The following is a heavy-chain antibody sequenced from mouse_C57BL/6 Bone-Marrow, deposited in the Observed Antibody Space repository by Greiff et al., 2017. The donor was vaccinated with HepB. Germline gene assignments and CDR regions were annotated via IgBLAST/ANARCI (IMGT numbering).Heavy chain of an antibody. V-gene: IGHV5-6*02. CDR3: ASFYSNYGY. D-gene: IGHD2-5*01. CDR2: ISSGGSYT. Sequence: DVKLVESGGDLVKPGGSLKLSCAASGFTFSSYGMSWVRQTPDKRLEWVATISSGGSYTYYPDSVKGRFTISRDNAKNTLYLQMSSLKSEDTAMYYCASFYSNYGYWGQGTTLTVSS. J-gene: IGHJ2*01. CDR1: GFTFSSYG.